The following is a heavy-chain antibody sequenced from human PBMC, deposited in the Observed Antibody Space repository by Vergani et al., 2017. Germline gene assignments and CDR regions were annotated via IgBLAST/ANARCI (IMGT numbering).Heavy chain of an antibody. D-gene: IGHD2-2*01. Sequence: QVQLQESGPGLVQPSETLSLTCTVSGAAIKDLYWSWFRQPPGKGLEWIGYVYYTGSTTYNPSLKSRVTISVDTSNNQFSLRMTSLTAADTAIYYCARDRDLYCRSTTSCHNWFDPWGQGSLVTVSS. CDR1: GAAIKDLY. CDR3: ARDRDLYCRSTTSCHNWFDP. CDR2: VYYTGST. V-gene: IGHV4-59*01. J-gene: IGHJ5*02.